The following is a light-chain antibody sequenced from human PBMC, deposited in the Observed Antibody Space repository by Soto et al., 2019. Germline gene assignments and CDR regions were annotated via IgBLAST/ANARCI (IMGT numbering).Light chain of an antibody. CDR2: AAS. Sequence: DIQMTQSPSSLSASVGDRVTITCRARQSISSYLSWYQQKPGKAPKLLIFAASSVHSGVPSRFSGSGSGTDFTLTISSLQPEDFATYFCQQSYSVPWTFGRGTKVDIK. CDR3: QQSYSVPWT. CDR1: QSISSY. J-gene: IGKJ1*01. V-gene: IGKV1-39*01.